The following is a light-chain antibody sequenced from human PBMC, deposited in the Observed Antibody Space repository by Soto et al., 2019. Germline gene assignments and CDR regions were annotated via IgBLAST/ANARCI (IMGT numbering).Light chain of an antibody. V-gene: IGKV3-20*01. Sequence: EFVLTQSPVTLSLSPGERATLSCRASQSVTSSHLAWYQQKPGQPPRLLIYGASNRATGIPDRFSGSGSGTDFTLTISRLEPEDFAIYYCQQYDNSLTWTFGQGTKVEIK. CDR2: GAS. CDR3: QQYDNSLTWT. J-gene: IGKJ1*01. CDR1: QSVTSSH.